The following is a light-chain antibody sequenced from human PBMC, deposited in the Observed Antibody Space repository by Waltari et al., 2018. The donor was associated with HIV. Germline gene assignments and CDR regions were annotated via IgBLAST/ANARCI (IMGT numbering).Light chain of an antibody. CDR3: QQYFSNPWT. CDR2: GAS. CDR1: QNIFYAPDNEDR. V-gene: IGKV4-1*01. Sequence: DIVMSQSPDSLAVSLGERATINCKSSQNIFYAPDNEDRLGWFQQKPGQPPKLLIRGASARESGVPDRFSGSGSETNFTLTISSLQAEDAAVYYCQQYFSNPWTFGQGTKVEIK. J-gene: IGKJ1*01.